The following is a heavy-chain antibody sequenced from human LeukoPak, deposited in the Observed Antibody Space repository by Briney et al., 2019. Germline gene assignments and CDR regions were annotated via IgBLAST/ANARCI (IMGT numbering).Heavy chain of an antibody. Sequence: SGTLSLTCTVSGGPISSYYWSWIRQPPGKGLEWIGYIYYSGSTNYNPSLKSRVTISVDTSKNQFSLKLSSVTAADTAVYYCARTSNYDFWSGYYKDNWFDPWGQGTLVTVSS. CDR3: ARTSNYDFWSGYYKDNWFDP. CDR2: IYYSGST. CDR1: GGPISSYY. D-gene: IGHD3-3*01. V-gene: IGHV4-59*01. J-gene: IGHJ5*02.